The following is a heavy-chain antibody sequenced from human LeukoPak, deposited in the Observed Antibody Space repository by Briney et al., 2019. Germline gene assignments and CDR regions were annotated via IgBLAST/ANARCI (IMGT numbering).Heavy chain of an antibody. CDR1: GFTFSSYG. CDR2: IWYDGINK. CDR3: AKESQWELRGKTFDI. J-gene: IGHJ3*02. D-gene: IGHD1-26*01. Sequence: GGSLRLSCAAPGFTFSSYGMHWVRQAPGKGLEWVAFIWYDGINKYYADSVKGRFTISRDNSKNTLYLQMNSLRAEDTAVYYCAKESQWELRGKTFDIWGQGTMVTVSS. V-gene: IGHV3-30*02.